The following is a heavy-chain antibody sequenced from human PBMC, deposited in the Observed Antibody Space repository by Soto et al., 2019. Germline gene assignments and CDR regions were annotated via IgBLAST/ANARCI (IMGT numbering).Heavy chain of an antibody. Sequence: SETLSLTCAVYGGSFSGYYWSWIRQPPGKGLEWIGEINHSGSTNYNPSLKSRVTISVDTSKNQFSLKLSSVTAADTAVYYCAKRRGVRYFDWSLYGMDVWGQGTTVTVSS. CDR3: AKRRGVRYFDWSLYGMDV. CDR2: INHSGST. D-gene: IGHD3-9*01. CDR1: GGSFSGYY. J-gene: IGHJ6*02. V-gene: IGHV4-34*01.